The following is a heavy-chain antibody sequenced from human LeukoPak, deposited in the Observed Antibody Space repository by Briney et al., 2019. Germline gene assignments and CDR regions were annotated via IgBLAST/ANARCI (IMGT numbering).Heavy chain of an antibody. CDR1: GGAISTWY. CDR2: IHHSGNT. Sequence: SETLSLTCSVSGGAISTWYWNWMGQAPGKGLQWIGYIHHSGNTNYYPSLKSRVTMSIDLSKNQFSLKLNSVTAADTAIYYCARNGVSPGGMRALDIWGPGKMVTVSS. V-gene: IGHV4-59*01. J-gene: IGHJ3*02. CDR3: ARNGVSPGGMRALDI.